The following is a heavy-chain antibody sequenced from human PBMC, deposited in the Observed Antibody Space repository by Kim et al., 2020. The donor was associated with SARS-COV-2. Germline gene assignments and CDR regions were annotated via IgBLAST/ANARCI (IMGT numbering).Heavy chain of an antibody. CDR3: ASGQPLLSGWFDP. D-gene: IGHD2-21*02. V-gene: IGHV4-4*07. Sequence: YNPSLKSRVTMSVDTSKNQFSLKLSSVTAADTAVYYCASGQPLLSGWFDPWGQGTLVTVSS. J-gene: IGHJ5*02.